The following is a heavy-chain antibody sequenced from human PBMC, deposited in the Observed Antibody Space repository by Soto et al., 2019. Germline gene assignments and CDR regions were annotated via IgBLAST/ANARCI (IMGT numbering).Heavy chain of an antibody. J-gene: IGHJ6*02. Sequence: PGASVKVSCKASGYSFTDYHIHWVRQAPGQGLEWLGRINPKSGGTSTAQKLQGWVTMTTDTSISTASMELTRLTSDDTAIYYCARGDSTDCSNGVCSFFYNHDMDVWGQGTTVTVSS. CDR3: ARGDSTDCSNGVCSFFYNHDMDV. CDR2: INPKSGGT. D-gene: IGHD2-8*01. V-gene: IGHV1-2*04. CDR1: GYSFTDYH.